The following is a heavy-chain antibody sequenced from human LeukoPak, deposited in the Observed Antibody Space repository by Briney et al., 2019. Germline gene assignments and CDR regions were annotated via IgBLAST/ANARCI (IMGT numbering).Heavy chain of an antibody. V-gene: IGHV3-23*01. J-gene: IGHJ5*02. CDR2: ISGSGGST. CDR1: GFPFSSYA. D-gene: IGHD3-9*01. CDR3: AKDSSQSPYDILTGPKGTDWFDP. Sequence: GGSLRLSCAASGFPFSSYAMSWVRQAPGKGLEWVSAISGSGGSTYYADSVKGRFTMSRDNSTNTLYLQMTSLRAEETAVYYCAKDSSQSPYDILTGPKGTDWFDPWGQGTLVTVSS.